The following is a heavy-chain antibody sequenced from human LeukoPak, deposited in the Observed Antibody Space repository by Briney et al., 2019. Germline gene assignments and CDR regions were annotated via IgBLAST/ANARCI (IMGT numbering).Heavy chain of an antibody. V-gene: IGHV3-21*01. J-gene: IGHJ3*02. CDR3: ARDQVAVAGTGLDAFDI. D-gene: IGHD6-19*01. CDR1: EFTFGSYS. CDR2: ISSTSSYI. Sequence: GGSLRLSCAASEFTFGSYSMNWVRQAPGKGLEWVSSISSTSSYIYYADSVKGRFTISRDNAKNSLYLQMNSLRAEDTAVYYCARDQVAVAGTGLDAFDIWGQGTMVTVSS.